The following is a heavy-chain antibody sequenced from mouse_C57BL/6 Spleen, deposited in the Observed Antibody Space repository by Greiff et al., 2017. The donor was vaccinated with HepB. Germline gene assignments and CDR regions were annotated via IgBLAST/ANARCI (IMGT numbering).Heavy chain of an antibody. Sequence: DVMLVESGGGLVKPGGSLKLSCAASGFTFSSYTMSWVRQTPEKRLEWVATISGGGGNTYYPDSVKGRFTISRDNAKNTLYLHMSSLRSEDTALYYCAREELILLRYDYWGQGTTLTVSS. V-gene: IGHV5-9*01. CDR2: ISGGGGNT. CDR1: GFTFSSYT. CDR3: AREELILLRYDY. J-gene: IGHJ2*01. D-gene: IGHD1-1*01.